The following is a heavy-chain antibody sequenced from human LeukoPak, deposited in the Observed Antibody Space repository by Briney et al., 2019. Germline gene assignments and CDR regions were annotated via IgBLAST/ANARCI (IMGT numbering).Heavy chain of an antibody. J-gene: IGHJ5*02. V-gene: IGHV1-46*01. D-gene: IGHD1-26*01. Sequence: GASVKVSCKASGGTFSSYAISWVRQAPGQGLEWMGFINPSGSSAAYAQKFQGRLTMTRDMFTSTDYMELTSLTSGDTAVYYCARDNSVGETAWWFDPWGQGTLVTVSS. CDR2: INPSGSSA. CDR1: GGTFSSYA. CDR3: ARDNSVGETAWWFDP.